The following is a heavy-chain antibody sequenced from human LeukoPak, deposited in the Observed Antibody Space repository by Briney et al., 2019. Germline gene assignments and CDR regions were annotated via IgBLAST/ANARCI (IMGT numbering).Heavy chain of an antibody. D-gene: IGHD4-17*01. CDR2: IYTSGST. V-gene: IGHV4-4*09. Sequence: SETLSPTCTVSGGSISSYYWSWIRQPPGKGLEWIGYIYTSGSTNYNPSLKSRVTISVDTSKNQFSLKLSSVTAADTAVYYCARRGPWYGDNYFDYWGQGTLVTVSS. CDR3: ARRGPWYGDNYFDY. J-gene: IGHJ4*02. CDR1: GGSISSYY.